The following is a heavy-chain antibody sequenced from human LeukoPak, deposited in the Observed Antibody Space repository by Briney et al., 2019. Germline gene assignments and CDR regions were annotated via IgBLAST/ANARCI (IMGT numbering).Heavy chain of an antibody. CDR2: IHSDGSTT. CDR3: AKVDGYSYGYLEY. V-gene: IGHV3-74*01. J-gene: IGHJ4*02. Sequence: PGGSLRLSCATSGFTFSTFWMHWVRQVPGKGLVWVSRIHSDGSTTNYADLAKGRFTISRDNAKNTLYLQMNSLRAEDTAVYYCAKVDGYSYGYLEYWGQGTLVTVSS. CDR1: GFTFSTFW. D-gene: IGHD5-18*01.